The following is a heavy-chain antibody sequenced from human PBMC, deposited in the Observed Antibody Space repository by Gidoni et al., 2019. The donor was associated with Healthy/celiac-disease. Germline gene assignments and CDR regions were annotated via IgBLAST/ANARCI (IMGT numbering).Heavy chain of an antibody. D-gene: IGHD6-6*01. CDR1: GFTFSSYS. CDR3: AKVVRAARPPDY. V-gene: IGHV3-23*01. CDR2: ISGSGGCT. Sequence: EVQLLESGGGLVQPGGSLSLSCAASGFTFSSYSMSWVRQATGKRLEWVSAISGSGGCTDYADSVKGRFTISRDNSKNTLYLQMNSLRAEDAVVYYCAKVVRAARPPDYWGQGTLVTVSS. J-gene: IGHJ4*02.